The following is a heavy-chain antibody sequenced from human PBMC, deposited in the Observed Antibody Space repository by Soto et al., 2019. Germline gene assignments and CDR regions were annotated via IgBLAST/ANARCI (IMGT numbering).Heavy chain of an antibody. D-gene: IGHD2-15*01. J-gene: IGHJ4*02. CDR2: IYYSGTA. CDR3: ARYCSGGRCYAAGDY. CDR1: GGSISNADYY. Sequence: QVQLQESGPGLVKPSQTLSLTCTVSGGSISNADYYWSWIRQPPGKGPEWIGNIYYSGTASYNPSLKSRVTMSVDTSKNQFSLKLSSVTAADTAVYYCARYCSGGRCYAAGDYWGQGTLVTVSS. V-gene: IGHV4-30-4*01.